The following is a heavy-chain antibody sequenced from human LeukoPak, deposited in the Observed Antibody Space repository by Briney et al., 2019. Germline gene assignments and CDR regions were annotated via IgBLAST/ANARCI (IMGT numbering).Heavy chain of an antibody. J-gene: IGHJ2*01. V-gene: IGHV1-69*04. Sequence: ASVKVSCKTSRTTFSSYSISWVRQAPGQGLEWMGRIIPILGIANYAQKFQGRATITADKSTNTAYMELSSLESEDTAVYYCARDPTLTAIQRRHFDLWGRGTLVTVSA. CDR3: ARDPTLTAIQRRHFDL. CDR2: IIPILGIA. CDR1: RTTFSSYS. D-gene: IGHD3-3*01.